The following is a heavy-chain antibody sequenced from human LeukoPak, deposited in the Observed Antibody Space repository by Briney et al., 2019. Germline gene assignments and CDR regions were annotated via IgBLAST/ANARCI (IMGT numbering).Heavy chain of an antibody. J-gene: IGHJ3*01. CDR2: IYYDGST. Sequence: PSETLSLTCTVSGGSISSSSYYWGWVRQSPGKGLEWLGTIYYDGSTFYSPSFKSRVTISINASKKQLSLNLASVTAADTAVYYCARRGDAWQILYSFDVWGQGTAVIVSS. D-gene: IGHD2-15*01. CDR3: ARRGDAWQILYSFDV. CDR1: GGSISSSSYY. V-gene: IGHV4-39*01.